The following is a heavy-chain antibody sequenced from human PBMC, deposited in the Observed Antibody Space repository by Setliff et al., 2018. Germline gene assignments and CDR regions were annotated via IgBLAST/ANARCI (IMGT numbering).Heavy chain of an antibody. CDR3: ARHEFVGGYYGSVTYRHFDY. J-gene: IGHJ4*02. CDR1: GDSISSTSYQ. D-gene: IGHD3-10*01. CDR2: IYYTGTA. Sequence: SETPSLTCTVSGDSISSTSYQWGWVRQPPGKGLEWIGSIYYTGTAYYNPSLKSRVTISVDTSKNQFSLQVTSLAATDTALYFCARHEFVGGYYGSVTYRHFDYWGQGILVTVSS. V-gene: IGHV4-39*01.